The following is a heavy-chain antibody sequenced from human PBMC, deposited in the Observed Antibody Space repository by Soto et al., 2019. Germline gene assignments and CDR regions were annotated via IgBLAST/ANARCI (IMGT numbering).Heavy chain of an antibody. CDR3: ARRGDPYYYYYGMDV. CDR1: GFTFSSYS. D-gene: IGHD3-10*01. CDR2: ISSSSSYI. V-gene: IGHV3-21*01. J-gene: IGHJ6*02. Sequence: GXLRLSCAASGFTFSSYSMNWVRQAPGKGLEWVSSISSSSSYIYYADSVKGRFTISRDNAKNSLYLQMNSLRAEDTAVYYCARRGDPYYYYYGMDVWGQGTTVTVSS.